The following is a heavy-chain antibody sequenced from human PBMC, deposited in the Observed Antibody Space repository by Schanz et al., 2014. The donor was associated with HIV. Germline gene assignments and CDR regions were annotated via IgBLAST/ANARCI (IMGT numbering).Heavy chain of an antibody. Sequence: QVQLVESGGGVVQPGRSLRLSCTASGFTFSSYAIHWVRQAPGKGLEWVAVIWYDGTDKYYAGSVKGRFTISRDNSQNTMYLQMNRLRAEDTAVYYCARENPLYYYLHGGPFDIWGQGTMVTVSS. D-gene: IGHD3-10*01. CDR3: ARENPLYYYLHGGPFDI. CDR1: GFTFSSYA. J-gene: IGHJ3*02. V-gene: IGHV3-33*01. CDR2: IWYDGTDK.